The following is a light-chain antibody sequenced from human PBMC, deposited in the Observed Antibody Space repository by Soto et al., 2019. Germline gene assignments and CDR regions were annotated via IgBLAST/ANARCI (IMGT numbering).Light chain of an antibody. Sequence: ETQLPQCPSEQARLVGGRVPITRRASQTISSWLAWYQQKPGKAPKLLIYKASTLKSGVTSRFSGSGSGTEFTLTISSLQPDDFATYYCQNYNSYSEAFGQGNKVDIK. CDR2: KAS. V-gene: IGKV1-5*03. J-gene: IGKJ1*01. CDR1: QTISSW. CDR3: QNYNSYSEA.